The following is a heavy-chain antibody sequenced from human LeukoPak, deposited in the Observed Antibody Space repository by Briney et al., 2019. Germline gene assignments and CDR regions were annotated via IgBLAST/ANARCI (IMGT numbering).Heavy chain of an antibody. Sequence: SETLSLTCTVSGGSISSYYWSWIRQPPGKGLEWVGYIYYSGSAYYNPSLKSRVTISVDTSKNHFSLKLSSVTAADTAVYYCARQGDYSGYQAFDYWGQGTLVTVSS. V-gene: IGHV4-59*08. J-gene: IGHJ4*02. D-gene: IGHD5-12*01. CDR1: GGSISSYY. CDR2: IYYSGSA. CDR3: ARQGDYSGYQAFDY.